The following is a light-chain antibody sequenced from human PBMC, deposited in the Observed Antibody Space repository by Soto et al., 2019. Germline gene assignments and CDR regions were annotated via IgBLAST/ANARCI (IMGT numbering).Light chain of an antibody. CDR2: DAS. V-gene: IGKV3-20*01. CDR3: QQYSSSRT. J-gene: IGKJ1*01. CDR1: QSVSSSS. Sequence: EIVLTQSPGTLSLSPGERATLSCRASQSVSSSSLAWYQQKRGQAPRLLIHDASSRATGIPVRFSGSGSETDFTLTITRLEPEDFAMYYCQQYSSSRTFGQGTKVDIK.